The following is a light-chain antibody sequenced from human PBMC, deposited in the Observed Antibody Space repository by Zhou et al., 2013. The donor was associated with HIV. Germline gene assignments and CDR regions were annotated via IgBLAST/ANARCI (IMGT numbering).Light chain of an antibody. CDR1: QDISNY. J-gene: IGKJ3*01. Sequence: DIQMTQSPSSLSASVGDRVTITCQASQDISNYLNWYQQKPGKAPKLLIYDASNLETGVPSRFSGSGSGTDFTFTISSLQPEDIATYYCQQYDNLPCTFG. CDR2: DAS. CDR3: QQYDNLPCT. V-gene: IGKV1-33*01.